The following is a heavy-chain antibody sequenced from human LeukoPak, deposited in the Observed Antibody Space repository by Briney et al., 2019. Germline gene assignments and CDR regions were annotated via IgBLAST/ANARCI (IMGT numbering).Heavy chain of an antibody. CDR2: ISAYNGNT. D-gene: IGHD5-12*01. V-gene: IGHV1-18*01. Sequence: GASVKVSCKASGYTFTSYGISWVRQAPGQGLEWMGWISAYNGNTNYAQKLQGRVTMTTDTSTSTAYMELRSLRSDDTAVYYCARELAVATITGYYGMDVWGQGTTVTVSS. J-gene: IGHJ6*02. CDR1: GYTFTSYG. CDR3: ARELAVATITGYYGMDV.